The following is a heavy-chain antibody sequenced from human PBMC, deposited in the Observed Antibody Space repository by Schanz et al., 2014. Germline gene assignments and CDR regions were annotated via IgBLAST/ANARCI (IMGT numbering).Heavy chain of an antibody. V-gene: IGHV3-30*03. D-gene: IGHD3-3*01. Sequence: QIQLVESGGGVVQPGTSLRLSCTISGFSFSRYGMHWVRQAPGKGLEWVAVISSDETVTYYVDSVKGRFTISRDNSKNTVYLQMNSLRAEDTAVYYCARPIYDLWSGSFDYWGQGTLVTVSS. CDR1: GFSFSRYG. CDR3: ARPIYDLWSGSFDY. J-gene: IGHJ4*02. CDR2: ISSDETVT.